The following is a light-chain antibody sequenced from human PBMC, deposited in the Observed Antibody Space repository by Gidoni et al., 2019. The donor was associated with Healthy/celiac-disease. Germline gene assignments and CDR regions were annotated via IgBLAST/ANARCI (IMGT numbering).Light chain of an antibody. Sequence: IVFTQSPATLSLSPVERATLSCRSSQSVSSYLAWYQQNTGQAPRLLIYDASNRATGIPARFSGSGSGTDFTLTISSLETEDFAVYYCQQRSNWPMLTFGGXTKVEIK. J-gene: IGKJ4*01. CDR3: QQRSNWPMLT. CDR2: DAS. CDR1: QSVSSY. V-gene: IGKV3-11*01.